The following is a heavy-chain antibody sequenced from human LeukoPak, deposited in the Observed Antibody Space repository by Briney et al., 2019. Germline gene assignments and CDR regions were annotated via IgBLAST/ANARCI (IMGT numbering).Heavy chain of an antibody. J-gene: IGHJ4*02. CDR2: ISWNSGSI. V-gene: IGHV3-9*01. Sequence: GGSLRLSCAASGFTFDDYAMHWVRQAPGKGLEWVSGISWNSGSIGYADSVEGRFTISRDNAKNSLYLQMNSLRAEDTALYYCAKDRAPYDSSGYYMADWGQGTLVTVSS. D-gene: IGHD3-22*01. CDR1: GFTFDDYA. CDR3: AKDRAPYDSSGYYMAD.